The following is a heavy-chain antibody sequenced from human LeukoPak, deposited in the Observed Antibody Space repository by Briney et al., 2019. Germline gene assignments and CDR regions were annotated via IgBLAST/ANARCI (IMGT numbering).Heavy chain of an antibody. CDR1: GFTFSSYT. Sequence: GGSLRLSCAASGFTFSSYTMHWVRQAPGKGLEWVALISYDGSNKYYVDSVKGRFTISRDNSKNTLYLQMNSLRVEGTAVYYCARSRGVSGYDFAYWGQGTLVTVSS. CDR2: ISYDGSNK. V-gene: IGHV3-30-3*01. J-gene: IGHJ4*02. CDR3: ARSRGVSGYDFAY. D-gene: IGHD5-12*01.